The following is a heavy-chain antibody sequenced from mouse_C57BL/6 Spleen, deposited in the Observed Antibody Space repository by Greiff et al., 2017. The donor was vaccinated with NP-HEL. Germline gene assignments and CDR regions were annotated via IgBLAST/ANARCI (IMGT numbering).Heavy chain of an antibody. CDR3: ARSYGYWFAY. V-gene: IGHV1-50*01. D-gene: IGHD2-2*01. CDR2: IDPSDGYT. CDR1: GYTFTSYW. J-gene: IGHJ3*01. Sequence: QVQLQQPGAELVKPGASVKLSCKASGYTFTSYWMQWVKQRPGQGLEWIGEIDPSDGYTNYNQKFKGKATLTADTSSSTAYMQLSSLTSEDSAVYYCARSYGYWFAYWGQGTLVTVSA.